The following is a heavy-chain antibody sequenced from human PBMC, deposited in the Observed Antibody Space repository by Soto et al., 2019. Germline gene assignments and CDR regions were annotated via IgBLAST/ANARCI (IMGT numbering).Heavy chain of an antibody. CDR2: IYHSGST. J-gene: IGHJ4*02. V-gene: IGHV4-4*02. CDR3: ARVGYCSSNSCYPGHYYFDY. CDR1: GGSISSSNG. D-gene: IGHD2-2*01. Sequence: SATLSLTCAVSGGSISSSNGWRWVRQPPGKGVEVIGEIYHSGSTNYNPSLTSRVTISVDKAKNQLSLKLSAVSAADTAVYYCARVGYCSSNSCYPGHYYFDYWGLGTLVTVSS.